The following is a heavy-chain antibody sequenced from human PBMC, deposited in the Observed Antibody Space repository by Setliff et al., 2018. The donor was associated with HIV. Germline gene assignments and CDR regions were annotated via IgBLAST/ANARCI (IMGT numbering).Heavy chain of an antibody. CDR3: ASSGWYYFDY. V-gene: IGHV4-59*11. CDR2: IYYSGST. CDR1: GGSISSHY. J-gene: IGHJ4*02. Sequence: SSETLSLTCTVSGGSISSHYWSWIRQPPGKGLEWIGSIYYSGSTNYNPSLKSRVTISVDTSKNQFSLKLSSVTAADTAVYYCASSGWYYFDYWGQGTLVTVSS. D-gene: IGHD6-19*01.